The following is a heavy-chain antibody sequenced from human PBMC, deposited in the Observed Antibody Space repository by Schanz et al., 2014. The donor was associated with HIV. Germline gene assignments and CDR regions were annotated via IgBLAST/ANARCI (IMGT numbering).Heavy chain of an antibody. CDR2: ISSSSNTI. CDR3: AKGPYGGNSYYFEY. V-gene: IGHV3-11*01. Sequence: VQLMESGGGLVQPGGSLRLSCAASGFTFSDYYMSWIRQAPGMGLEWVSYISSSSNTINYADSVKGRFTISRDNAKNSLYLHINSLRVEDTALYYCAKGPYGGNSYYFEYWGQGTLVTVSS. CDR1: GFTFSDYY. J-gene: IGHJ4*02. D-gene: IGHD2-21*02.